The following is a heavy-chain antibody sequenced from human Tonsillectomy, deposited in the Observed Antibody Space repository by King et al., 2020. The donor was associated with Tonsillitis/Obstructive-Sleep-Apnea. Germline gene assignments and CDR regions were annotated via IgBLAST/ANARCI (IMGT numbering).Heavy chain of an antibody. CDR1: GDSVSSNSAA. V-gene: IGHV6-1*01. CDR3: ARDRTIAVAGDEYFDY. J-gene: IGHJ4*02. Sequence: VQLQQSGPGLVKPSQTLSLTCAISGDSVSSNSAAWNWIRQSPSRGLEWLGRTYYRSKWYNDYAVSVKSRITLNPDTSKNPFSLQLNSVTPEDTAVYYCARDRTIAVAGDEYFDYWGQGTLVTVSS. CDR2: TYYRSKWYN. D-gene: IGHD6-19*01.